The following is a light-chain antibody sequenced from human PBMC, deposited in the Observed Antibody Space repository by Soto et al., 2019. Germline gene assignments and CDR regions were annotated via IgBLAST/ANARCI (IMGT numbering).Light chain of an antibody. CDR1: QSIKTW. CDR2: DAS. J-gene: IGKJ1*01. CDR3: QQYNSSPWT. Sequence: DIQMTQSPSTLSASVGDRVTITCRASQSIKTWLAWDQLNPGRAPKLLIYDASSLESGVPSSFSGRGSGTEFTLTISSLQTDDFAKDHCQQYNSSPWTLGQGTKVEIK. V-gene: IGKV1-5*01.